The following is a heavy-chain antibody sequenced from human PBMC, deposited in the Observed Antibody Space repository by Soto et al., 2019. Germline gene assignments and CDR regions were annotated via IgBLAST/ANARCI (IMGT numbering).Heavy chain of an antibody. J-gene: IGHJ4*02. Sequence: PGGSLRLACAASGFTFTRYSMNWVRQAPGKGLEWVSSISSTTNYIYYGDSMKGRFTISRDNAKNSLYLEMNSLRAEDTAVYYGARESEDLTSNFDYWGQVTLVTVSS. V-gene: IGHV3-21*06. CDR1: GFTFTRYS. CDR3: ARESEDLTSNFDY. CDR2: ISSTTNYI.